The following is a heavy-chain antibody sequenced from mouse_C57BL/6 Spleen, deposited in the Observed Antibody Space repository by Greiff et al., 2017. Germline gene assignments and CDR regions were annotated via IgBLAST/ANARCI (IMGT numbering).Heavy chain of an antibody. CDR3: ASSGYDYLYYYAMDY. V-gene: IGHV1-55*01. Sequence: QVHVKQPGAELVKPGASVKMSCKASGYTFTSYWITWVKQRPGQGLEWIGDIYPGSGSTNYNEKFKSKATLTVDTSSSTAYMQLSSLTSEDSAVYDCASSGYDYLYYYAMDYWGQGTSVTVSS. D-gene: IGHD2-4*01. CDR1: GYTFTSYW. J-gene: IGHJ4*01. CDR2: IYPGSGST.